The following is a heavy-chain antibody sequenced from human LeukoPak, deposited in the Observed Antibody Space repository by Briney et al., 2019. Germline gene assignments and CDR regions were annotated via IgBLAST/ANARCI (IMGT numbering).Heavy chain of an antibody. CDR2: INIDGSGT. D-gene: IGHD6-13*01. CDR1: GFTFSIYW. Sequence: GGSLRLSCAASGFTFSIYWMHWVRQAPGKGLVWVSRINIDGSGTSYADSVKGRVTISRDNAKNSLYLQMNSLRAEDTAVYYCASGDVAAAHDYWGQGTLVTVSS. CDR3: ASGDVAAAHDY. V-gene: IGHV3-74*01. J-gene: IGHJ4*02.